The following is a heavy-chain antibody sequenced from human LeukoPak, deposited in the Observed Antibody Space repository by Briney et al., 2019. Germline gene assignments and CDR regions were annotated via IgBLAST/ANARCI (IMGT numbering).Heavy chain of an antibody. Sequence: GGSLRLSCAASGFTFSSYWMSWVRQAPGKGLEWVAFLRNDGSNKYYADSVKGRFTISRDNSKNTLYLQMNSLRVEDTAVYYCAKGPNYDILTGWRKTYNAFDIWGQGTMVTVSS. V-gene: IGHV3-30*02. D-gene: IGHD3-9*01. J-gene: IGHJ3*02. CDR3: AKGPNYDILTGWRKTYNAFDI. CDR1: GFTFSSYW. CDR2: LRNDGSNK.